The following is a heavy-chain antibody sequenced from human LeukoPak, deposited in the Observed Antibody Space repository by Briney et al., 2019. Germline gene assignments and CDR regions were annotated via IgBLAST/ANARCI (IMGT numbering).Heavy chain of an antibody. CDR3: ARHWVQLEPGNWFDP. J-gene: IGHJ5*02. Sequence: SETLSLTCAVYGGSFSGYYWSWIRQPPGKGLEWIGSIYYSGSTYYNPSLKSRVTISVDTSKNQFSLKLSSVTAADTAVYYCARHWVQLEPGNWFDPWGQGTLVTVSS. D-gene: IGHD1-1*01. V-gene: IGHV4-34*01. CDR1: GGSFSGYY. CDR2: IYYSGST.